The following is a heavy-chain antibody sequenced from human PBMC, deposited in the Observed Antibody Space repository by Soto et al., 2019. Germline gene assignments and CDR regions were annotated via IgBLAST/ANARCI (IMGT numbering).Heavy chain of an antibody. Sequence: LRLSCAASGFAFSGSAMYWVRQASGKGPEWVGRIRSKGHNYATEYAASVKGRFAISRDDSKNTAYLQMNSLQTEDTAVYYCTRDLFSYDYSGILWFDPWGQGTQVTVSS. J-gene: IGHJ5*02. V-gene: IGHV3-73*01. D-gene: IGHD3-16*01. CDR2: IRSKGHNYAT. CDR3: TRDLFSYDYSGILWFDP. CDR1: GFAFSGSA.